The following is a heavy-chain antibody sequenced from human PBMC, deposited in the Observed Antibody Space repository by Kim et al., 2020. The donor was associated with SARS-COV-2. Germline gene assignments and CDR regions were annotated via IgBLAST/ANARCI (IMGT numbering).Heavy chain of an antibody. Sequence: VKGRFTISRDHDKNSLSLQMNSLRAEDTALYYCAKGIWGSGYYYYYYYMDVWGKGTTVTVSS. J-gene: IGHJ6*03. CDR3: AKGIWGSGYYYYYYYMDV. D-gene: IGHD3-16*01. V-gene: IGHV3-9*01.